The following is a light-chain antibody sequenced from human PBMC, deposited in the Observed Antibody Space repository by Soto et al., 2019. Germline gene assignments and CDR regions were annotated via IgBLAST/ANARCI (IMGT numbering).Light chain of an antibody. J-gene: IGLJ2*01. V-gene: IGLV1-51*01. CDR1: RPNIGNNY. Sequence: QSVLAQPPSVSAAPGQRVTISCAGSRPNIGNNYVSWYQQLPGTAPKLLIYDNDKQPSGIPDRFSRSKSGTSATLGISGLQTGDEADYYCGTWDSSLSAGVFGGGTKLTVL. CDR2: DND. CDR3: GTWDSSLSAGV.